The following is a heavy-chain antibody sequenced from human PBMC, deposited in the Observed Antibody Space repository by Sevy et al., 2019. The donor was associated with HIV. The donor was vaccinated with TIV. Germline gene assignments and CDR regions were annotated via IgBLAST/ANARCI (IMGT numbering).Heavy chain of an antibody. J-gene: IGHJ3*02. D-gene: IGHD5-18*01. CDR1: GGSISSSSYY. Sequence: SETLSLTCTVSGGSISSSSYYWGWIRQPPGKGLEWIGSIYYSGSTYYNPSLKSRVTISVDTSKNQFSPKLSSVTAADTAVYYCARREILDAFDIWGQGTMVTVSS. CDR3: ARREILDAFDI. V-gene: IGHV4-39*01. CDR2: IYYSGST.